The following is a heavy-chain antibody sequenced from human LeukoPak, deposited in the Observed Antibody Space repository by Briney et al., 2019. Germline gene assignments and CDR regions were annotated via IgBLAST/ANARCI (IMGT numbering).Heavy chain of an antibody. J-gene: IGHJ4*02. V-gene: IGHV3-30-3*01. Sequence: PGRSLRLSCAASGFTFSSYAMHWVRQAPGKGLEWVAVISYDGSNKYYADSVKGRFTISGDNSKNTLYLQMNSLRAEDTAVYYCARDGARGTPVWGQGTLVTVSS. CDR2: ISYDGSNK. D-gene: IGHD1-26*01. CDR1: GFTFSSYA. CDR3: ARDGARGTPV.